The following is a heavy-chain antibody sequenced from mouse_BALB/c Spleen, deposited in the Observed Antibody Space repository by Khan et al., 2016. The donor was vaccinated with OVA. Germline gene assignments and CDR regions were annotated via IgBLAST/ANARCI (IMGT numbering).Heavy chain of an antibody. CDR1: GFTFSSYA. CDR2: ISSGGST. Sequence: EVELVESGGGLVKPGGSLKLSCGGFGFTFSSYAMSWVRQTPEKRLEWVASISSGGSTYYPNSVKGRFTISRDNARNILYLQMGCLRSEDTAMYYCARLVDYWGQGTLVTVSS. CDR3: ARLVDY. V-gene: IGHV5-6-5*01. J-gene: IGHJ4*01.